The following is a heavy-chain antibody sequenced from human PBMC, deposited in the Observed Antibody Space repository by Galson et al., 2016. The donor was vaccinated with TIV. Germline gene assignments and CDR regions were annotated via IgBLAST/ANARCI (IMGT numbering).Heavy chain of an antibody. D-gene: IGHD3-10*01. CDR2: IIPIFGTT. Sequence: ASGGKFSSYVISWVRQAPGQGLEWMGRIIPIFGTTIYAQKFQGRVTITADESTDTAYVELNSLTSEDTAVYYCARATNYYDNWFDPWGQGTLVTVSS. CDR1: GGKFSSYV. CDR3: ARATNYYDNWFDP. J-gene: IGHJ5*02. V-gene: IGHV1-69*15.